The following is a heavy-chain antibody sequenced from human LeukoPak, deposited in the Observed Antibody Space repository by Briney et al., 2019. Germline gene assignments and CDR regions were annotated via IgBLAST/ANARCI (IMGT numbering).Heavy chain of an antibody. J-gene: IGHJ3*02. D-gene: IGHD3-22*01. Sequence: GGSLRLSCAAPEFTVRSNSMTWVRQAPGKGLEWVSVIYTGGGTHYADSVKGRFTISRDNSKNTLYLQMNSLRAEDTAVYYCAKEWVMLDPLNYYYDSSGPRAGAFDIWGQGTMVTVSS. V-gene: IGHV3-53*01. CDR2: IYTGGGT. CDR3: AKEWVMLDPLNYYYDSSGPRAGAFDI. CDR1: EFTVRSNS.